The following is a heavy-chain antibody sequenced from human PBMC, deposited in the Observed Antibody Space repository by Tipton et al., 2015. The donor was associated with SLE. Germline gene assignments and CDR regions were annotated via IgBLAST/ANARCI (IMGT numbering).Heavy chain of an antibody. D-gene: IGHD6-13*01. CDR2: INHSGST. Sequence: TLSLTCAVYGGSFSGYYWSWIRQPPGKGLEWIGEINHSGSTYYNPSLKSRVTISVDTSKNQFSLKLSSVTAADTAVYYCARAFGSWYGSAFDIWGQGTMVTVSS. CDR3: ARAFGSWYGSAFDI. CDR1: GGSFSGYY. J-gene: IGHJ3*02. V-gene: IGHV4-34*01.